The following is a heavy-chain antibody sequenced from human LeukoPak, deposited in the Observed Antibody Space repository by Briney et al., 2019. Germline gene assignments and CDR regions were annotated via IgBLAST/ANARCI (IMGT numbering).Heavy chain of an antibody. Sequence: SETLSLTCTVSGASISSYYWSWIRQPAGKGLEWIGRIYTSGSTNYNPSLKSRVTISVDKSKNQFSLKLSSVTAADTAIYYCARDTYYYDSSGSFDYWGQGTLVTVSS. CDR1: GASISSYY. J-gene: IGHJ4*02. D-gene: IGHD3-22*01. V-gene: IGHV4-4*07. CDR3: ARDTYYYDSSGSFDY. CDR2: IYTSGST.